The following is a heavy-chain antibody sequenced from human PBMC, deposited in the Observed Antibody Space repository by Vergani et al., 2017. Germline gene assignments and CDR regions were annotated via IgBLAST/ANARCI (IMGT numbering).Heavy chain of an antibody. D-gene: IGHD6-19*01. Sequence: EVQLVQSGAEVKTPGEPLRISCKGSGYSFTSYWISWVRQMPGKGLEWMGRIDPSDSYTNYSPSFQGHVTISADKSISTAYLQWSSLKASDTAMYYCARRGWYEDYYCGMDVWGQGTTVTVSS. CDR3: ARRGWYEDYYCGMDV. J-gene: IGHJ6*02. CDR2: IDPSDSYT. V-gene: IGHV5-10-1*01. CDR1: GYSFTSYW.